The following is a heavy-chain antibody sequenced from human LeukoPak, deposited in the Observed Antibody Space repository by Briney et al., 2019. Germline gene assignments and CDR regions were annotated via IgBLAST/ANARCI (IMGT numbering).Heavy chain of an antibody. D-gene: IGHD3-3*01. J-gene: IGHJ5*02. CDR2: NYTSGST. CDR3: ARDRTQNYDFWSGYYLNWFDP. V-gene: IGHV4-61*02. CDR1: GGSISSGSYY. Sequence: SETLSPTCTVSGGSISSGSYYWSWIRQPAGKGPEWIGRNYTSGSTNYNPSLKSRVTISVDTSKNQFSLKLSSVTAADTAVYYCARDRTQNYDFWSGYYLNWFDPWGQGTLVTVSS.